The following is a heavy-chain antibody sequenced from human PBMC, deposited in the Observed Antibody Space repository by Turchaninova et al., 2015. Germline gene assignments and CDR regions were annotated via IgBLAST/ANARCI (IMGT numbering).Heavy chain of an antibody. J-gene: IGHJ4*02. Sequence: SWIRQPPGKRLEWIGYIHGTGNTTYNPSLQSRVTMSLDTSRSQFSPRLASVTAADTAMYYCARHPGASFDLWGQGILVTVSS. V-gene: IGHV4-59*08. D-gene: IGHD4-17*01. CDR3: ARHPGASFDL. CDR2: IHGTGNT.